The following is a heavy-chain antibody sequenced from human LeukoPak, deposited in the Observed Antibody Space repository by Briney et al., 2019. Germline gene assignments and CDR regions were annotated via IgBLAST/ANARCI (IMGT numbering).Heavy chain of an antibody. D-gene: IGHD1-14*01. CDR2: IRYDGNNK. V-gene: IGHV3-30*02. CDR1: GFTLSNYG. J-gene: IGHJ4*02. Sequence: GGSLRLSCGASGFTLSNYGMLWVRQAPGKGLEWVAFIRYDGNNKLYADSVKGRFTISRDNSKNTLYLHINSLRPEDTAVYYCAKDNPLDYWGQGTLVIVSS. CDR3: AKDNPLDY.